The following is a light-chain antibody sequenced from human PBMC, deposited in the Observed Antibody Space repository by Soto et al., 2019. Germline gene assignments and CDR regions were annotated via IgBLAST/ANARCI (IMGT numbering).Light chain of an antibody. CDR2: DVS. J-gene: IGLJ1*01. Sequence: QSALTQPASVSGSPGQSITISCTGTSSDVGGYNYVSWYQQHPGKAPKLMIYDVSNRPSGVSNRFSGSNSGNTASLTTSGLQAEDEADYYCSSYTSSSTLLYVFGTGTKLTVL. V-gene: IGLV2-14*01. CDR3: SSYTSSSTLLYV. CDR1: SSDVGGYNY.